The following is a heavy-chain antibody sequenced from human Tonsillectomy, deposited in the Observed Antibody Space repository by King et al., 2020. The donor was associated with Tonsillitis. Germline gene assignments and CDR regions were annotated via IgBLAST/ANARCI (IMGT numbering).Heavy chain of an antibody. CDR2: IYYRGST. Sequence: VQLQESGPGLVKPSETLSLTCPVSGGSISSYYWSWIRQPPGKGLEWIGYIYYRGSTNYNPSLKSRVTISVDTSKNQFSLKLSSVTAADTAVYYCARGTILSWFDPWGQGTLVTVSS. CDR1: GGSISSYY. CDR3: ARGTILSWFDP. D-gene: IGHD2-21*01. J-gene: IGHJ5*02. V-gene: IGHV4-59*12.